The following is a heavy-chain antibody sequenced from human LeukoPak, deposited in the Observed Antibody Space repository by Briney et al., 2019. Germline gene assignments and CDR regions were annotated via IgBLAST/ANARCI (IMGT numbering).Heavy chain of an antibody. CDR1: GFTFSSYS. D-gene: IGHD6-13*01. Sequence: PGGSLRLSCAASGFTFSSYSMNWVRQAPGKGLEWVSYISSSSSTIYYADSVKGRFTISRDNAKNSPYLQMNSLRAEDTAVYYCASSVAAAGSWYFDYWGQGTLVTVSS. CDR2: ISSSSSTI. CDR3: ASSVAAAGSWYFDY. V-gene: IGHV3-48*01. J-gene: IGHJ4*02.